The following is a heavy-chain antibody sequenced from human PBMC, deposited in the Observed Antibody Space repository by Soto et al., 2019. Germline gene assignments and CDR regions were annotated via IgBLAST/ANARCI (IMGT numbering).Heavy chain of an antibody. CDR2: INPSGGST. D-gene: IGHD3-22*01. CDR3: ARDSFFTGPYDSSGYLDY. Sequence: ASVKVSCKASGYTFTSYYMHWVQQAPGQGLEWMGIINPSGGSTSYAQKFQGRVTMTRDTSTSTVYMELSSLRSEDTAVYYCARDSFFTGPYDSSGYLDYWGQGTLVTVSS. CDR1: GYTFTSYY. J-gene: IGHJ4*02. V-gene: IGHV1-46*01.